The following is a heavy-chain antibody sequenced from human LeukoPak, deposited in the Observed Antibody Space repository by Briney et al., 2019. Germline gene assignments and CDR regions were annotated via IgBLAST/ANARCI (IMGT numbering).Heavy chain of an antibody. J-gene: IGHJ4*02. D-gene: IGHD3-10*01. CDR1: GFTFNLFG. CDR3: ARNIHSYGSGTSTAPDC. Sequence: QPGGSLRLSCAASGFTFNLFGMHWVRQAPGKGLEWVAVISHDGNNKECADSVKGRFTVSRDNSKDTLYLQMNSLRVEDTAIYYCARNIHSYGSGTSTAPDCWGQGTVVTVSS. CDR2: ISHDGNNK. V-gene: IGHV3-30*03.